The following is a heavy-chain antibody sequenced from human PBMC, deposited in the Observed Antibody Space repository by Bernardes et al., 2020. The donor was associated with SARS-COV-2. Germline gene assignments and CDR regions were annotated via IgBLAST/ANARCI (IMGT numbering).Heavy chain of an antibody. CDR1: GGSIGSYY. V-gene: IGHV4-59*01. Sequence: TLSLTCTVSGGSIGSYYWAWIRQPPGKGLEWIGYIYYSGSTNYNPSLKSRVTISVDRSQNQFSLNLSSVTPADTAVYYCARDLSHLVRRGFDLWGRGTLVTVSS. CDR2: IYYSGST. CDR3: ARDLSHLVRRGFDL. D-gene: IGHD3-10*01. J-gene: IGHJ2*01.